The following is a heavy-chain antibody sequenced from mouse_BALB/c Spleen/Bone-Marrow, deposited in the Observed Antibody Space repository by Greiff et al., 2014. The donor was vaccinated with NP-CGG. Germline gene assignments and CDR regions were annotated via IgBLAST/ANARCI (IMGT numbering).Heavy chain of an antibody. CDR2: ISNGGGST. CDR1: GFTFSDYY. Sequence: EVHLVESGGGLVQPGGSLKLSCATSGFTFSDYYMYWVRQTPEKRLEWVAYISNGGGSTYHPDTVKGRFTISRDNAKNTLYLQMSRLKSEDTAMYYCARRGWYYALDYWGQGTSVTVSS. V-gene: IGHV5-12*02. J-gene: IGHJ4*01. CDR3: ARRGWYYALDY. D-gene: IGHD2-3*01.